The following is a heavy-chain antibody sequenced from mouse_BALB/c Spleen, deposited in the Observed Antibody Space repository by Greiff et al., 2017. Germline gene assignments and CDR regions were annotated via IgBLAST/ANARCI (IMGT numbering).Heavy chain of an antibody. CDR2: ISSGSSTI. V-gene: IGHV5-17*02. CDR1: GFTFSSFG. CDR3: ASWDYYGSRGAMDY. D-gene: IGHD1-1*01. J-gene: IGHJ4*01. Sequence: EVNVVESGGGLVQPGGSRKLSCAASGFTFSSFGMHWVRQAPEKGLEWVAYISSGSSTIYYADTVKGRFTISRDNPKNTLFLQMTSLRSEDTAMYYCASWDYYGSRGAMDYWGQGTSVTVSS.